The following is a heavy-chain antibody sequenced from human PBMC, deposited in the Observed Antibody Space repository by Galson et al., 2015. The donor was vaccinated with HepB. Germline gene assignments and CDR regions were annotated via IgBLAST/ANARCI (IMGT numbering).Heavy chain of an antibody. CDR1: GFTFSSYG. Sequence: SLRLSCAASGFTFSSYGMHWVRQAPGKGLEWVAVISYDGSNKYYADSVKGRFTISRDNSKNTLYLQMNSLRAEDTAVYYCAKGLYSSGWYSFGMDVWGQGTTVTVSS. J-gene: IGHJ6*02. CDR3: AKGLYSSGWYSFGMDV. D-gene: IGHD6-19*01. V-gene: IGHV3-30*18. CDR2: ISYDGSNK.